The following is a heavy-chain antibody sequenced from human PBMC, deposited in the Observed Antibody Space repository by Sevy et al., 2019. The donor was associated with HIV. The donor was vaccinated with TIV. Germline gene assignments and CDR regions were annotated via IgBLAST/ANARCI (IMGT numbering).Heavy chain of an antibody. CDR3: ARAWRDGREGYNYAS. D-gene: IGHD5-12*01. V-gene: IGHV2-5*02. CDR1: RFSLTTSGAG. Sequence: SGPTLVKPTQTLTLTCTFFRFSLTTSGAGVGWIRQSPGKALEWLAVIYWDDDKRYSPSLKSRLTITKDTSKNQVVLTMTNMGPVDTATYYCARAWRDGREGYNYASWGQGTLVTVSS. CDR2: IYWDDDK. J-gene: IGHJ5*02.